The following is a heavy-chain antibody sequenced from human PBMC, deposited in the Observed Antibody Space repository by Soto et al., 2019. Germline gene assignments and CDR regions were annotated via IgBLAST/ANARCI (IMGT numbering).Heavy chain of an antibody. CDR3: ARQDIVVVPADYYYGMDV. CDR2: FDPEDGET. J-gene: IGHJ6*02. D-gene: IGHD2-2*01. Sequence: ASVKVSCKVSGYTLTELSMHWVRQAPGKGLEWMGGFDPEDGETIYAQKFQGRVTMTKDTSTNTAYMELSSPRSDDMAVYYCARQDIVVVPADYYYGMDVWGQGTTVTVSS. CDR1: GYTLTELS. V-gene: IGHV1-24*01.